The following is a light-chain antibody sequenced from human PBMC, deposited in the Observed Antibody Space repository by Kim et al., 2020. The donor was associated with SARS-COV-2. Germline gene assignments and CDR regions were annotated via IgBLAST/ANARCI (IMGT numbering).Light chain of an antibody. Sequence: GVSLSCAGSSSNLGAGYAVHWYQQLPGTAPKLLIFDNTKRPSGVPDRFSGSKSGTSASLAITGLQPEDEADYYCQSYDSSLTGYAFGTGTKVTVL. CDR3: QSYDSSLTGYA. V-gene: IGLV1-40*01. CDR1: SSNLGAGYA. CDR2: DNT. J-gene: IGLJ1*01.